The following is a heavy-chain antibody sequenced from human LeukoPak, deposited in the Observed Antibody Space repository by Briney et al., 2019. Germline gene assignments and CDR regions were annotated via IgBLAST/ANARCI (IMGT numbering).Heavy chain of an antibody. D-gene: IGHD3-3*01. Sequence: SETLSLTCTVSGGSISSYYWSWIRQPAGKGLEWIGRIYTSGSTNYNPSLKSRVTMSVDTSKNQFSLKLSSVTAADTAVYYCARDLQPYYDFWSGWAPGWGQGTMVTVSS. CDR2: IYTSGST. V-gene: IGHV4-4*07. CDR1: GGSISSYY. CDR3: ARDLQPYYDFWSGWAPG. J-gene: IGHJ3*01.